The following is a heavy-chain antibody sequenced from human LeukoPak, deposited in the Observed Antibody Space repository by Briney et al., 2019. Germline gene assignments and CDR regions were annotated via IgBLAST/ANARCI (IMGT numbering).Heavy chain of an antibody. Sequence: GGSVRLPCAASGLTFSSYAMSWARQAPGKGVEWVSDNSGSGASTYYAESVKGRFTISRDNSNNTLYLQMNCLRAEDTAVYYCAKGGCSSTSCYVAYYYYGMGVWGQGTTVTVSS. CDR3: AKGGCSSTSCYVAYYYYGMGV. J-gene: IGHJ6*02. V-gene: IGHV3-23*01. CDR2: NSGSGAST. D-gene: IGHD2-2*01. CDR1: GLTFSSYA.